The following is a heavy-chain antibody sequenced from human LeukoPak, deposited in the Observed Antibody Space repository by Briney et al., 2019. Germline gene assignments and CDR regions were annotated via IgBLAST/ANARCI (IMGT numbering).Heavy chain of an antibody. D-gene: IGHD5-24*01. CDR1: GFTFSSYW. V-gene: IGHV3-7*01. J-gene: IGHJ4*02. Sequence: GGSLRLSCAASGFTFSSYWMSWVRQAPGKGLEWVANIKQDGSEKYYVDSVKGRFTLSRDNAKNSLYLQMNSLRAEDTAVYYCARVGGYNYDYFDYWGQGTLVTVSS. CDR2: IKQDGSEK. CDR3: ARVGGYNYDYFDY.